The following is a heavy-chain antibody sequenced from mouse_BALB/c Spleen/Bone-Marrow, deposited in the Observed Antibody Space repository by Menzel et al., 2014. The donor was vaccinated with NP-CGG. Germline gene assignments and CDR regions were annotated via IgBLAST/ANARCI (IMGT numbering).Heavy chain of an antibody. CDR1: GFTFNTNA. CDR3: VRDGGYDYHYWYFDV. Sequence: EVQVVESGGGLVQPKGSLKLSCAASGFTFNTNAMNWVRQAPGKGLEWVARIRSKSNNYATYYADSVKDRFTISRDDSQSMLYLQMNNLKTEDTAMYYCVRDGGYDYHYWYFDVWGAGTTVTVSS. D-gene: IGHD2-4*01. J-gene: IGHJ1*01. CDR2: IRSKSNNYAT. V-gene: IGHV10S3*01.